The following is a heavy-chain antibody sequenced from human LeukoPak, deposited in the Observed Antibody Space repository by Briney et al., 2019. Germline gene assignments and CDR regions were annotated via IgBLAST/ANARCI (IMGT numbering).Heavy chain of an antibody. CDR2: ISAHNGNI. Sequence: GASVKVSCKASGYTFTSYGISWVRQAPGQGLEWMGWISAHNGNINYAQKLQGRVTMTKDTSTNTAYMELRSLTSDDTAVYYCARDGYFDCWGQGTLVTVSS. J-gene: IGHJ4*02. CDR3: ARDGYFDC. V-gene: IGHV1-18*01. CDR1: GYTFTSYG.